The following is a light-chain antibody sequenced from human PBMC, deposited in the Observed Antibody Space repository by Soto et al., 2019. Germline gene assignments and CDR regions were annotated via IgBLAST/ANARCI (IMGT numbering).Light chain of an antibody. CDR2: GVN. CDR3: CSYTTSTTYV. V-gene: IGLV2-14*03. CDR1: VSDVGGYDS. J-gene: IGLJ1*01. Sequence: QSALTQPASVSGAPGQSITVSCTGTVSDVGGYDSVSWYQQHPGRAPKLIIYGVNNRPSGVSNRFSASKSVDTASLTISGLQAEDEANYYCCSYTTSTTYVFGTGTKVTVL.